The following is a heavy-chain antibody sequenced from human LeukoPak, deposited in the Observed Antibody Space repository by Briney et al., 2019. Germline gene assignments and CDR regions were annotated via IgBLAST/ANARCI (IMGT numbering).Heavy chain of an antibody. Sequence: SETLSLTCAVYGGSFSGYYWSWIRQPPGKGLEWIGEINHSGSTNYNPSLRSRVTISVDTSKNQFSLKLSSVTAADTAVYYCARDRRITMVRGVIRDAFDIWGQGTMVTVSS. CDR2: INHSGST. V-gene: IGHV4-34*01. D-gene: IGHD3-10*01. J-gene: IGHJ3*02. CDR1: GGSFSGYY. CDR3: ARDRRITMVRGVIRDAFDI.